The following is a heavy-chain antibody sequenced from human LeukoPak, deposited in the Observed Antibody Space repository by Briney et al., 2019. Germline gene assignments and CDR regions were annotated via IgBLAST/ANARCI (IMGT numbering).Heavy chain of an antibody. CDR3: ARDGYYYGSGNYMDV. V-gene: IGHV4-59*01. CDR2: ISYSGST. D-gene: IGHD3-10*01. Sequence: PSETLSLTCSVSGGSISNYYWSWLRQPPGKGLECIGFISYSGSTNYNPSLKSRVTISIDTSKNQFSLKLSSVTAADTAVYYCARDGYYYGSGNYMDVWGKGTTVTISS. J-gene: IGHJ6*03. CDR1: GGSISNYY.